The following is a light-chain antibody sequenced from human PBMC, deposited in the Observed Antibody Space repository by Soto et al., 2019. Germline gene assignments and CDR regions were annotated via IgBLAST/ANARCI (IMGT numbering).Light chain of an antibody. CDR1: QSVSSH. J-gene: IGKJ1*01. CDR2: GAS. V-gene: IGKV3-15*01. CDR3: QQYHIWWT. Sequence: EIVMTQSPATLSESPEKRATHSGRASQSVSSHLAWYQQKPGQAPRLLISGASTRATGIPARFSGSGSGTEFTLTISSLQSEDFAVYYCQQYHIWWTFGQGTKVDIK.